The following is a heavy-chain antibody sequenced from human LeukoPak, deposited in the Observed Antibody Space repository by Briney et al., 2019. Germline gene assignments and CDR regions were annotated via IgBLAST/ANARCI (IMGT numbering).Heavy chain of an antibody. CDR3: ARGDSSSFLFDY. CDR1: GFTFSSYS. Sequence: GGSLRLSCAASGFTFSSYSMNWVRQAPGKGLGWVSSISSSSSYIYYADSVKGRFTISRENAKNSLYLQMSSLRAEDTAVYYCARGDSSSFLFDYWGQGTLVTVS. V-gene: IGHV3-21*01. CDR2: ISSSSSYI. D-gene: IGHD6-6*01. J-gene: IGHJ4*02.